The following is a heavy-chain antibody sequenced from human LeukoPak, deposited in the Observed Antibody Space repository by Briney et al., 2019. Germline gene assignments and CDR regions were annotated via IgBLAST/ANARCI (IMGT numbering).Heavy chain of an antibody. CDR1: GFTFSSYE. CDR2: ISGSGSTI. V-gene: IGHV3-48*03. J-gene: IGHJ3*02. D-gene: IGHD2-15*01. Sequence: GGSLRLSCAASGFTFSSYEMIWVRQAPGKGLEWVSYISGSGSTINYADSVKGRFTISRDNAKNSLYLQMNSLRAEDTAVYYCATSGYCSGGSCPDAFDIWGQRTMVTVSS. CDR3: ATSGYCSGGSCPDAFDI.